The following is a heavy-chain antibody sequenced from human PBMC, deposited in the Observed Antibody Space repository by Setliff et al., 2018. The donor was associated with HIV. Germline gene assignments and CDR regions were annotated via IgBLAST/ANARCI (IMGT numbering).Heavy chain of an antibody. CDR1: GVSISDNNW. J-gene: IGHJ3*02. Sequence: SETLSLTFDVSGVSISDNNWWRWVRQPPGRGLEWIGEVYHSGSTYYNPSLKSRVTISVDTSKKQFSLQLSSVTAADTAVYYCARLITRGAARPLGGDAFDIWGQGTMVTVS. V-gene: IGHV4-4*02. CDR3: ARLITRGAARPLGGDAFDI. CDR2: VYHSGST. D-gene: IGHD6-6*01.